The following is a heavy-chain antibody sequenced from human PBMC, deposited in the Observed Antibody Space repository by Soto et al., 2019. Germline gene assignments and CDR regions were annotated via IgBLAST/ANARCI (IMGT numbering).Heavy chain of an antibody. J-gene: IGHJ6*02. CDR3: ARTFEQWLAYYYYGMDV. CDR1: GFTFSSYS. V-gene: IGHV3-21*01. CDR2: ISSSSSYI. D-gene: IGHD6-19*01. Sequence: EVQLVESGGGLVKPGGSLRLSCAASGFTFSSYSMNWVRQAPGKGLEWVSSISSSSSYIYYADSVKGRFTISRDNAKNSLYLQMNSLRAEDTAVYYCARTFEQWLAYYYYGMDVWGQGTTVTVSS.